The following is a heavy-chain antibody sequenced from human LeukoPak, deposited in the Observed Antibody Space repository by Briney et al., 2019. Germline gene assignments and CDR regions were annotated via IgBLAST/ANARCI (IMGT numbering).Heavy chain of an antibody. CDR3: AQDHLGFGDYWFGY. D-gene: IGHD4-17*01. CDR2: ISAGGDET. J-gene: IGHJ4*02. V-gene: IGHV3-23*01. CDR1: GLRFNTYA. Sequence: GGSLRLSCVTPGLRFNTYAMSWVRQAPGKGLEWVSAISAGGDETHYADSVKGRFTVSRDNSKNTLFLQMNSLRVEDTAVYYCAQDHLGFGDYWFGYWGQGALVSVSS.